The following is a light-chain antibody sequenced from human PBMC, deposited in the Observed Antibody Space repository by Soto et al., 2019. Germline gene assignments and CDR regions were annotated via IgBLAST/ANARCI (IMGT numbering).Light chain of an antibody. CDR1: QNIIFY. J-gene: IGKJ2*01. V-gene: IGKV1-39*01. CDR2: AAS. Sequence: DIQMTQSPSSLSASVGDRVTITCRASQNIIFYLNWYQQKPEKAPKLLIYAASNLQSGVPSRFSGSGSGTEFTLTTSSLQPEDVATYFCQQSYTTPVYTFGQGTKLESK. CDR3: QQSYTTPVYT.